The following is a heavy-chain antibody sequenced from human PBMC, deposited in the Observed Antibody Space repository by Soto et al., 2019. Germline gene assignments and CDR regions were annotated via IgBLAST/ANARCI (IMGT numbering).Heavy chain of an antibody. CDR3: TRGSRPISTGTVAY. J-gene: IGHJ4*02. V-gene: IGHV3-74*01. D-gene: IGHD3-9*01. CDR1: GFILKMYW. Sequence: GGSLSLSCAASGFILKMYWMLCVRQSPGRGLVWISRIYNGGTYSDYADSVRGRFTISRDNVNDTLSLQKHSLRAEDWGLYCSTRGSRPISTGTVAYWGQGTQVTVSS. CDR2: IYNGGTYS.